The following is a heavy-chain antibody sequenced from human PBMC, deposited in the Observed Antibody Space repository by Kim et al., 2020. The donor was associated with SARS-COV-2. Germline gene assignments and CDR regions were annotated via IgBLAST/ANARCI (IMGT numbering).Heavy chain of an antibody. CDR1: GGSIHRFY. CDR2: IVTSGIT. V-gene: IGHV4-59*01. D-gene: IGHD5-12*01. J-gene: IGHJ3*01. Sequence: SETLSLTCTVSGGSIHRFYWNWIRQTPGKGLEWLAYIVTSGITNYNPSLKSRLTISVDTLKNQFSLKLTSVTAADTAVYYCARDQSWCAYGAGAFDFWG. CDR3: ARDQSWCAYGAGAFDF.